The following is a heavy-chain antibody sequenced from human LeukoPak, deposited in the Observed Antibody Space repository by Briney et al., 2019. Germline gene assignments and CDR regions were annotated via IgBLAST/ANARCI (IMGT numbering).Heavy chain of an antibody. V-gene: IGHV4-59*01. J-gene: IGHJ4*02. D-gene: IGHD6-19*01. CDR3: ARDREYSSGWYGFGY. CDR1: GGSISSYY. Sequence: SETLSLTCTVSGGSISSYYWSWIRQPPGKGLEWIAYIYYSESAKYNPSLKSRVTISVDTSKNQLSLKLSSVTAADTAVYYCARDREYSSGWYGFGYWGQGTLVTVSS. CDR2: IYYSESA.